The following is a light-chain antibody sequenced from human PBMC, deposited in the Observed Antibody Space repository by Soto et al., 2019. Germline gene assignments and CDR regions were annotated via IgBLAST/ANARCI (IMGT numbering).Light chain of an antibody. J-gene: IGKJ1*01. CDR2: AAS. CDR1: DNIAKY. V-gene: IGKV1-39*01. Sequence: DIQTTQSPSSLSASVGDRVTITCRTSDNIAKYLNWYQQKPGQVPKLLIVAASRLQTGVPARFSGSGSGTDFTLTINNLQLEDFATYYCQQSYSAPPWTFGQGTKVEVK. CDR3: QQSYSAPPWT.